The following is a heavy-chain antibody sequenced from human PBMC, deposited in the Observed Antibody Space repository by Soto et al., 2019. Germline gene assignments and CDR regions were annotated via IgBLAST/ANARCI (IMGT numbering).Heavy chain of an antibody. CDR2: ISGGGDTT. D-gene: IGHD2-8*01. Sequence: EVQLLESGGGLVQPGGSLRLTCAASGFIFSSYGISWIRLSPGKGLEWVSVISGGGDTTYYTPSVKGRFTISRDDFRNTLYLQMNSLRTEDTAIYYCAKLWYFVVLPAGILDYWGPGTLVTVSS. V-gene: IGHV3-23*01. CDR3: AKLWYFVVLPAGILDY. J-gene: IGHJ4*02. CDR1: GFIFSSYG.